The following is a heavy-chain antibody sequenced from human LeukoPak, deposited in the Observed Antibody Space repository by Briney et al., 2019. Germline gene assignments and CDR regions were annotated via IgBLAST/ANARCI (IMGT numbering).Heavy chain of an antibody. J-gene: IGHJ6*04. CDR1: GGSFSGYY. V-gene: IGHV3-11*01. CDR2: ISSSGSTI. CDR3: AELGITMIGGV. D-gene: IGHD3-10*02. Sequence: LSLTCAVHGGSFSGYYWSWVRQAPGKGLEWVSYISSSGSTIYYADSVKGRFTISRDNAKNSLYLQMNGLRAEDTAVYYCAELGITMIGGVWGKGTTVTISS.